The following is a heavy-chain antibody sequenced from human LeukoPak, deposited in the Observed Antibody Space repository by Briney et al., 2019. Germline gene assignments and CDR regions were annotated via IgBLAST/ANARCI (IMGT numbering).Heavy chain of an antibody. V-gene: IGHV1-69*10. J-gene: IGHJ4*02. D-gene: IGHD5-18*01. Sequence: SVKVSCKASGGTFISYAISWVRQAPGQGLEWMGWIIPIFGIANYAQKFQGRVTITADKSTSTAYMELSSLRSEDTAVYYCARHPLLYGYLDDYWGQGALGTV. CDR3: ARHPLLYGYLDDY. CDR1: GGTFISYA. CDR2: IIPIFGIA.